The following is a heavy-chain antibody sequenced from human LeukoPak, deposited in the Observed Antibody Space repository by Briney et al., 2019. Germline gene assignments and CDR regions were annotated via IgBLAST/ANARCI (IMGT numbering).Heavy chain of an antibody. D-gene: IGHD3-10*01. Sequence: ASVKVSCKSSGYTFINNGIGWVRQAPGQGLEWMGWISGYNGNTAYAQMFHGRVTMTTDTSTSTAYMELRGLRSDDTAVYYCAREAVRGGNWFDPWGQGTLVTVSS. CDR3: AREAVRGGNWFDP. CDR1: GYTFINNG. CDR2: ISGYNGNT. V-gene: IGHV1-18*01. J-gene: IGHJ5*02.